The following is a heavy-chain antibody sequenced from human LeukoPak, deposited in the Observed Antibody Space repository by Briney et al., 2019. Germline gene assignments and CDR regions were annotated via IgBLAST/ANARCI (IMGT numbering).Heavy chain of an antibody. CDR3: VLALLAAGAFDI. Sequence: PGRSLRLSCAASGFTFSSYAMHWVRQAPGKGLEWVAVISYDGSNKYYADSVKGRFTISRDNSKNTLYLQMNSLRAEDTAVYYCVLALLAAGAFDIWGQGTMVTVSS. CDR2: ISYDGSNK. CDR1: GFTFSSYA. J-gene: IGHJ3*02. D-gene: IGHD2-15*01. V-gene: IGHV3-30-3*01.